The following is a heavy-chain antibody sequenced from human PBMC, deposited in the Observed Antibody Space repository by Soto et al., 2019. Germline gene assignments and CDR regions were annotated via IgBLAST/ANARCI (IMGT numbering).Heavy chain of an antibody. CDR2: IRSERYGGTA. J-gene: IGHJ5*01. D-gene: IGHD2-15*01. CDR1: GFTFGDYA. V-gene: IGHV3-49*05. CDR3: TIIPRNGRGAPFAS. Sequence: QVVESGGGLVKPGQSLRLSCAGSGFTFGDYAVAWFRQTPGKGLECIGFIRSERYGGTADYAASVKGRFFISRDDYRGVAYLQMDSLRSGDTGVYHGTIIPRNGRGAPFASWGQGTLVTVAS.